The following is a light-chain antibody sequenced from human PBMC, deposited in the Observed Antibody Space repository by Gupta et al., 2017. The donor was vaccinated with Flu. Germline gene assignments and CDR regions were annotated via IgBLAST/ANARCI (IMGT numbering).Light chain of an antibody. J-gene: IGLJ2*01. CDR2: EVN. V-gene: IGLV2-8*01. CDR1: SIGAYNY. CDR3: GSYAGGNNFV. Sequence: QSALSPPPSPSGSPGQSVTLSCTGTSIGAYNYVSWYQHHPGTAPKLIVFEVNRRPSGVPDRFSGSKSGNAASLTVSGLPAYDEADYYCGSYAGGNNFVFGGGTKLTVL.